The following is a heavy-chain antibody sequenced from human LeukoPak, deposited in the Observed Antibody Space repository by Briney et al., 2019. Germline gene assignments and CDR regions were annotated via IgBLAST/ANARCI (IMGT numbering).Heavy chain of an antibody. Sequence: ASVKVSCKASGGTFSSYAISWVRQAPGQGLEWIGYISPDSEFTSSPQKFQGRVTMTRDTSMSTAYMELSSLTSDDTAMYYCVREGNEVLTKNFDHWGQGALVTVSS. CDR1: GGTFSSYA. J-gene: IGHJ4*02. CDR3: VREGNEVLTKNFDH. V-gene: IGHV1-2*02. D-gene: IGHD4-23*01. CDR2: ISPDSEFT.